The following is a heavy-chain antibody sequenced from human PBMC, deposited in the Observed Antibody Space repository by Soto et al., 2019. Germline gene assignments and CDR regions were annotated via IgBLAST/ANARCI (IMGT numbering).Heavy chain of an antibody. CDR1: GFTFSSYA. CDR3: VKEDYDILTGSLV. D-gene: IGHD3-9*01. J-gene: IGHJ4*02. Sequence: GGSLRLSCSASGFTFSSYAMHWVRQAPGKGLEYVSAISSNGGSTYYADSVKGRFTISRDNSKNTLYLQMSSLRAEDTAVYYCVKEDYDILTGSLVWGQGTLVTVSS. V-gene: IGHV3-64D*06. CDR2: ISSNGGST.